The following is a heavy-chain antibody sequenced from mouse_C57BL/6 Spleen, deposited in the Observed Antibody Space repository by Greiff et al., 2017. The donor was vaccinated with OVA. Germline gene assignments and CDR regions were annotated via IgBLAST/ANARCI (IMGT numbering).Heavy chain of an antibody. D-gene: IGHD2-3*01. CDR3: ARPYDGYIYYFDY. V-gene: IGHV5-6*01. CDR1: GFTFSSYG. CDR2: ISSGGSYT. J-gene: IGHJ2*01. Sequence: EVMLVESGGDLVKPGGSLKLSCAASGFTFSSYGMSWVRQTPDKRLEWVATISSGGSYTYYPDSVKGRFTISRDNDKNTLYLQMSSLKSEDTAMYYCARPYDGYIYYFDYWGQGTTLTVSS.